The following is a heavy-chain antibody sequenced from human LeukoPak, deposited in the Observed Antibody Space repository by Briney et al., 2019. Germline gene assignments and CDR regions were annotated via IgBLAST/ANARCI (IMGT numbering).Heavy chain of an antibody. V-gene: IGHV3-7*01. CDR3: ARDLYRIVVVPHYFDY. CDR2: IKKDGSEK. CDR1: GLTFSSYW. Sequence: GGSLRLSCAASGLTFSSYWMSWVRQAPGKGLEWVAKIKKDGSEKYYVDSVKGRFTISRDNAKNSLYLQMNGLRAEDTALYYCARDLYRIVVVPHYFDYWGQGTLVTVSS. D-gene: IGHD3-22*01. J-gene: IGHJ4*02.